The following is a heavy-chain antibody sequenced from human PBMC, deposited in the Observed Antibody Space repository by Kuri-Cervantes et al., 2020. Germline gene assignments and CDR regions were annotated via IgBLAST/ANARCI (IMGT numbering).Heavy chain of an antibody. Sequence: ASVKVSCKASGYTFTSYYMHWVRQAPGQGLEWMGIINPSGGSTSYAQKFQGRVTMTRDTSTSTAYMELRSLRSDDTAVYYCARAGVNTPAAKGPFDPWGQGTLVTVSS. CDR1: GYTFTSYY. CDR2: INPSGGST. CDR3: ARAGVNTPAAKGPFDP. J-gene: IGHJ5*02. D-gene: IGHD2-15*01. V-gene: IGHV1-46*01.